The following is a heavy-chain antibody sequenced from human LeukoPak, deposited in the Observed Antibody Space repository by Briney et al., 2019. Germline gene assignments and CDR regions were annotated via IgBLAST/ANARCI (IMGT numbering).Heavy chain of an antibody. Sequence: SETLSLTCTVSGGSISSGAYYYNWIRQPAGKGLEWIGRICTSGSTNYNPSLKSRLTISVDTSKNQFSLKLSSVTAADTAVYYCARDVYDFWSGYYDWGPGTLVTVSS. V-gene: IGHV4-61*02. CDR1: GGSISSGAYY. CDR2: ICTSGST. CDR3: ARDVYDFWSGYYD. J-gene: IGHJ4*02. D-gene: IGHD3-3*01.